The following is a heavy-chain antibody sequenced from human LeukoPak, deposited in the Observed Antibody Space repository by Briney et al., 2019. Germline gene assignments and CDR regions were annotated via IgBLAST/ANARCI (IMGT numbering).Heavy chain of an antibody. CDR3: AKDLRYPDAFDI. J-gene: IGHJ3*02. CDR1: GFTFSSYA. Sequence: PGGSLRLSCAASGFTFSSYAMSWVRQAPGKGLEWVSAISGSGGSTYYADSVKGRFTISRDNSKNTLYLQMNSLRAEDTAVYHCAKDLRYPDAFDIWGQGTMVTVSS. CDR2: ISGSGGST. D-gene: IGHD3-9*01. V-gene: IGHV3-23*01.